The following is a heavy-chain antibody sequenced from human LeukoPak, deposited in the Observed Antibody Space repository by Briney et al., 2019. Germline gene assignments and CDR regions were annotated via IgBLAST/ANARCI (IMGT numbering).Heavy chain of an antibody. V-gene: IGHV4-30-4*07. CDR3: ARQKKLRGSGYTYYYYYYMDV. D-gene: IGHD3-22*01. Sequence: SSETLSLTCAVSGGSISSGDYSWSWIRQPPGKGLEWIGNIYYSGSTYYNPSLKSRANISVDTSKNQFSLKLTSVTAADTAVYYCARQKKLRGSGYTYYYYYYMDVWGKGTTVTISS. CDR2: IYYSGST. J-gene: IGHJ6*03. CDR1: GGSISSGDYS.